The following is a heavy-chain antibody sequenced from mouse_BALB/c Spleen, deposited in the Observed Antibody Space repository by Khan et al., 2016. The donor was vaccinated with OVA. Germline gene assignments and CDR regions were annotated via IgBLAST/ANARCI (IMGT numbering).Heavy chain of an antibody. CDR1: GFSLTSYG. Sequence: QVQLKESGPDLVAPSQSLSITCTVSGFSLTSYGVHWVRQPPGKGLEWLVVIWSDGSTTYNSGHKTRQSISKEKTKSKVFLKMNRLQTDDTAMYYLARQYYGSSYAMDYWGQGTSVTVSS. CDR3: ARQYYGSSYAMDY. V-gene: IGHV2-6-2*01. D-gene: IGHD1-1*01. CDR2: IWSDGST. J-gene: IGHJ4*01.